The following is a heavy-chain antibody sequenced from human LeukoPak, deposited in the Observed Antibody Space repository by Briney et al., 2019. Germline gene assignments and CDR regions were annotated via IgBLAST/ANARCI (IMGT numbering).Heavy chain of an antibody. CDR2: INPNSGGT. D-gene: IGHD5-24*01. CDR1: GYTFTGYY. J-gene: IGHJ3*02. CDR3: ARVWGEMATDAFDI. Sequence: GASVKVSCKASGYTFTGYYMHWVRQAPGQGLEWMGWINPNSGGTNYAQKFQGRVTMTRDTSIGTAYMELSRLRSDDTAVYYCARVWGEMATDAFDIWGQGTMVTVSS. V-gene: IGHV1-2*02.